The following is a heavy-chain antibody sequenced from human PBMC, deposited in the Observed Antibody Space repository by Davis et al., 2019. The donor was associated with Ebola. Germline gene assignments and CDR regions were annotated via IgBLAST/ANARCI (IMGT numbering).Heavy chain of an antibody. CDR3: AHHHADLYDYVWGSYRYVGYFDY. J-gene: IGHJ4*02. CDR1: GFSLSTSGVG. Sequence: SGPTLVKPTQTLTLTCTFSGFSLSTSGVGVGWIRQPPGKALEWLALIYWNDDKRYSPSLKSRLTITKDTSKNQVVLTMTNMDPVDTATYYCAHHHADLYDYVWGSYRYVGYFDYWGQGTLVTVSS. CDR2: IYWNDDK. V-gene: IGHV2-5*01. D-gene: IGHD3-16*02.